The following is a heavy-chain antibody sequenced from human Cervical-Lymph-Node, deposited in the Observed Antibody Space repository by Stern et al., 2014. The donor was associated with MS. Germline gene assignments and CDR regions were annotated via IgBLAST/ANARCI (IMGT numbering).Heavy chain of an antibody. D-gene: IGHD3-22*01. CDR1: GLSFSRYG. CDR3: ARSRLTDYDSSGFDY. J-gene: IGHJ4*02. CDR2: IWYDEPYN. Sequence: VQLVQSGGGVVQPGRSLRLSCVASGLSFSRYGMHWVRQAPDRGLEWVAVIWYDEPYNYYADSVKGRFTISRDDSKNTMYLQMNNVRVEDTAVYFCARSRLTDYDSSGFDYWGQGTLVTVSS. V-gene: IGHV3-33*01.